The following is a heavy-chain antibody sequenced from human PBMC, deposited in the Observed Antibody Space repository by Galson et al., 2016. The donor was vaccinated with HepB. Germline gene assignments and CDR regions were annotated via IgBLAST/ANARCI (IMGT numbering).Heavy chain of an antibody. V-gene: IGHV3-20*04. J-gene: IGHJ3*01. CDR3: AKSCGYYVVGFFGV. Sequence: SLRLSCAASGFTFDDYGMNWARQVPGKGLEWVSGINWNGGTTNYVDSVKGRFTISRDNAKNSLYLQMNSLRAGDTALYYCAKSCGYYVVGFFGVWGHGTIVTVSS. CDR2: INWNGGTT. D-gene: IGHD3-22*01. CDR1: GFTFDDYG.